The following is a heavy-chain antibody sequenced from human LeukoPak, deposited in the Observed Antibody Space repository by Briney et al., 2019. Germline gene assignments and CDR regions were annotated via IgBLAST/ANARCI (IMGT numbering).Heavy chain of an antibody. CDR3: ARDLGYSYGGDY. J-gene: IGHJ4*02. D-gene: IGHD5-18*01. Sequence: GGSLRLSCAASGFTFSSYDMHWVRQAPGKGLEWVAVIWYDGSNKYYADSVKGRFTISRDNSKNTLYLQMNSLRAEDTAVYYCARDLGYSYGGDYWGQGTLVTVSS. V-gene: IGHV3-33*01. CDR1: GFTFSSYD. CDR2: IWYDGSNK.